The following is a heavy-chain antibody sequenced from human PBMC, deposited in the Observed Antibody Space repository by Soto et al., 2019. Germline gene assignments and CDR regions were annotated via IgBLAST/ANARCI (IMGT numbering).Heavy chain of an antibody. D-gene: IGHD3-10*01. Sequence: HPGGSLRLSCVASGYTFRSYGMHWVRQAPGKGLEWVAEIWYDGSEKYHADSVKGRFTISRDNAKNTLYLQMNSLRAEDTAVYYCARDRVGLLWFGESYGMDVWGQGTTVTVSS. CDR3: ARDRVGLLWFGESYGMDV. V-gene: IGHV3-33*01. CDR1: GYTFRSYG. J-gene: IGHJ6*02. CDR2: IWYDGSEK.